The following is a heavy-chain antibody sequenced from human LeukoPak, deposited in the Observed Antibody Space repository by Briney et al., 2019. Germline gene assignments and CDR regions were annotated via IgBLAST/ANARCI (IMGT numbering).Heavy chain of an antibody. CDR2: IYYSGST. V-gene: IGHV4-59*01. J-gene: IGHJ4*02. Sequence: SETLSLTCTVSGGSISNYYWSWIRQPPGRGLEWIGYIYYSGSTNYNPSLKSRVTISVDTSKNQFSLKLSSVTAAGTAVYYCARDRESPGVWGQGTLVTVSS. D-gene: IGHD3-10*01. CDR3: ARDRESPGV. CDR1: GGSISNYY.